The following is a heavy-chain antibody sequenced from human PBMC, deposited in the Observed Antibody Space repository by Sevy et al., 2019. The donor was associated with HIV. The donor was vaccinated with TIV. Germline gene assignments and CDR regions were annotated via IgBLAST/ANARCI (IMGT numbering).Heavy chain of an antibody. V-gene: IGHV3-7*01. CDR3: VRGARGGFSYSHDC. CDR1: GFTFSSYW. CDR2: MKEDGSEK. Sequence: GGSLRLSCAASGFTFSSYWMSWVRQAPGKGLEWVATMKEDGSEKSYVDSVKGRFTISRDNTKNSLYLQMNSLRVDDTAVYDGVRGARGGFSYSHDCWGQGTLVTVSS. D-gene: IGHD5-18*01. J-gene: IGHJ4*02.